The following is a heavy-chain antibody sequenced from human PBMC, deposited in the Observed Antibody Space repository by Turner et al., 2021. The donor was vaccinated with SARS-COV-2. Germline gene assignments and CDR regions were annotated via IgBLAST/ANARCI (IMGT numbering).Heavy chain of an antibody. CDR3: ARVNYGGVTVSDYYSYYGMDV. V-gene: IGHV4-34*01. J-gene: IGHJ6*02. CDR2: ISHSGST. Sequence: QVQLQHWGAGLLKLAETLSLTCAASGESFSGYYWSWIRQSPGKGLEWIGEISHSGSTTYSPSLKSRVTLSIDRSKIQFSLRLSSVTAADTAVYYCARVNYGGVTVSDYYSYYGMDVWGQGTTVTVS. D-gene: IGHD2-21*02. CDR1: GESFSGYY.